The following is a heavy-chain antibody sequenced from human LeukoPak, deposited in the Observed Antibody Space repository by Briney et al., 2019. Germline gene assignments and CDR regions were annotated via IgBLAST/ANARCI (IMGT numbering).Heavy chain of an antibody. CDR2: IYIGDSA. J-gene: IGHJ4*02. D-gene: IGHD3-10*01. CDR3: ARDASLVRGAFDY. Sequence: GGSLRLSCAASGFTVSSNYMSWARQAPGKGLEWVSVIYIGDSAYYADSVKGRFTISRDNSKNTLYLQLNSLRPEDTALYYCARDASLVRGAFDYWGQGTLVTVSS. V-gene: IGHV3-66*01. CDR1: GFTVSSNY.